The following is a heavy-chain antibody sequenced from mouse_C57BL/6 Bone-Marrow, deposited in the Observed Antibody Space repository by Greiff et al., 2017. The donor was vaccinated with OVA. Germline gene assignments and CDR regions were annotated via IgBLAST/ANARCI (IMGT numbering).Heavy chain of an antibody. D-gene: IGHD2-5*01. CDR1: GYTFTSYG. Sequence: VQLQQSGAELARPGASVKLSCKASGYTFTSYGISWVKQRTGQGLEWIGEIYPRSGNTYYNEKFKGKATLTADKSSSTAYMELRSLTSEDSAVYFCARMGYSNSWYFDVWGTGTTVTVSS. CDR2: IYPRSGNT. CDR3: ARMGYSNSWYFDV. J-gene: IGHJ1*03. V-gene: IGHV1-81*01.